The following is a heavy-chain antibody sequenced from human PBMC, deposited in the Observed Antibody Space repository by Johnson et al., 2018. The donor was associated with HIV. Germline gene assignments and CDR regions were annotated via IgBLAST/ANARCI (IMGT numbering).Heavy chain of an antibody. CDR1: GFTFSSYA. J-gene: IGHJ3*02. D-gene: IGHD2-15*01. V-gene: IGHV3-30-3*01. CDR2: ISYDGSTI. Sequence: VQLVESGGGVVQPGRSLRLSCAVSGFTFSSYAMHWVRQAPGKGLEWVAIISYDGSTIDYADSVKGRFTISRDNGNNSLYLQMNSLRAEDAAVYYCTGRDLLRAFDIWGQGTMVTVSS. CDR3: TGRDLLRAFDI.